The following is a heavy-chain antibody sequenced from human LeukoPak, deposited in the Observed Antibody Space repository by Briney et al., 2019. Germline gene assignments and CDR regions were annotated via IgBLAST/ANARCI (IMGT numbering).Heavy chain of an antibody. Sequence: GGSLRLSCAASGFTFSSYEMNWVRQAPGKGLEWVSYISSSGSTIYYADSVKGRFTISRDNAKNSLYLQMNSLRAEDTAVYYCARRYYDSSGYPKFYYYYYMDVWGTGTTVTVSS. CDR3: ARRYYDSSGYPKFYYYYYMDV. CDR2: ISSSGSTI. D-gene: IGHD3-22*01. CDR1: GFTFSSYE. V-gene: IGHV3-48*03. J-gene: IGHJ6*03.